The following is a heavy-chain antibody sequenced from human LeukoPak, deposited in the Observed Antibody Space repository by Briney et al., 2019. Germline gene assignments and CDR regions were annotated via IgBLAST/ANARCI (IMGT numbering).Heavy chain of an antibody. CDR1: GFTFSSYA. Sequence: GGSLRLSCAASGFTFSSYAMSWVRQAPGKGLEGVSAISGSGGSTYYADSVKGRFTISRDNSKNTLYLQMNSLRAEDTAVYYCAKAQAVAGGRWFDPGGQGTLVTVS. J-gene: IGHJ5*02. CDR2: ISGSGGST. D-gene: IGHD6-19*01. CDR3: AKAQAVAGGRWFDP. V-gene: IGHV3-23*01.